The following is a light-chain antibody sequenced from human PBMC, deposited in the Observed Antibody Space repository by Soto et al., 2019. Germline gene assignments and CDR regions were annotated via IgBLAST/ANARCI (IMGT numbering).Light chain of an antibody. J-gene: IGLJ2*01. CDR2: EVS. V-gene: IGLV2-14*01. CDR3: TSKTSSTYVV. Sequence: QSALTQPASVSGSPGQSITISCTGTSSDVGGYNYVSWYQQHPGKAPKLMIYEVSNRPSGVSNRFSGSKSGNTASLTISGLQEEDEADYYCTSKTSSTYVVFGGGTKLTVL. CDR1: SSDVGGYNY.